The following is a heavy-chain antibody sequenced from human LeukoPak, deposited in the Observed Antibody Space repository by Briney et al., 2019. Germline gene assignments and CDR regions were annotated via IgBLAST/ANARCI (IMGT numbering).Heavy chain of an antibody. CDR2: INHRGST. Sequence: SETLSLTCAVYGGSFSGYYWSWIRQPPGKGLEWIGEINHRGSTNYNPSLKSRVTISVDTSKNQFSLKLSSVTAADTAVYYCARTTEEDSGCSFDYWGQGTLVTVSS. J-gene: IGHJ4*02. D-gene: IGHD2-15*01. CDR1: GGSFSGYY. CDR3: ARTTEEDSGCSFDY. V-gene: IGHV4-34*01.